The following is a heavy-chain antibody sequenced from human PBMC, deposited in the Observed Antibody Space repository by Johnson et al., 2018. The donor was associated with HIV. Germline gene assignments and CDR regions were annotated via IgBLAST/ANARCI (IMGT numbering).Heavy chain of an antibody. J-gene: IGHJ3*02. CDR1: GFTFDDYA. Sequence: VQLVESGGGLVQPGRSLRLSCAASGFTFDDYAMHWVRQAPGKGLEWVSGISWNSGSIGYADSVKGRFTISRDNSKNTLYLQMNSLRAEDTAVYYCAKGEIEDAFDIWGQGTMVTVSS. V-gene: IGHV3-9*01. CDR2: ISWNSGSI. D-gene: IGHD1-26*01. CDR3: AKGEIEDAFDI.